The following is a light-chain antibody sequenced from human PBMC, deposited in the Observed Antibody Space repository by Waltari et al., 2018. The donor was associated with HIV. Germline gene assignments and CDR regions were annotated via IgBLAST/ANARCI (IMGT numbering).Light chain of an antibody. CDR3: GSYISSASAE. CDR1: TSVFDKYKD. Sequence: QSALTQPASVSGSPGQSLTISCTGTTSVFDKYKDVSWYQLHPDKAPKLIIFEVSFRPSGVSDRFSGSKAGTTASLTISGRQAEDEAYYFCGSYISSASAEFGGGTKVTVL. CDR2: EVS. V-gene: IGLV2-14*01. J-gene: IGLJ3*02.